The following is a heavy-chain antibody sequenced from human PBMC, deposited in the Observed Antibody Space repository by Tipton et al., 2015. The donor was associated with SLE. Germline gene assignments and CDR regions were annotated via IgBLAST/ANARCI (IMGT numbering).Heavy chain of an antibody. Sequence: TLSLTCAVYGGSFSGYYWSWIRQPPGKGLEWIGYIYYSGSTNYNPSLKSRVTISVDTSKNQFSLKLNPVTAADTAVYYCARDAGSWEPYFDHWGQGTLVTVSS. CDR2: IYYSGST. CDR1: GGSFSGYY. D-gene: IGHD6-13*01. J-gene: IGHJ4*02. V-gene: IGHV4-34*11. CDR3: ARDAGSWEPYFDH.